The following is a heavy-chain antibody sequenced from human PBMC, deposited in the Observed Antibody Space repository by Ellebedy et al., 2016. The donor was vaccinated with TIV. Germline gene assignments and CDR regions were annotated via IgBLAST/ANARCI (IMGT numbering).Heavy chain of an antibody. V-gene: IGHV3-33*01. Sequence: GESLKISCEASGFIFSTYGMHWVRQAPGKGLEWVAFIWYDGGNKNYAESVKGRFTISRDNSKNTLYLQMNNPGAEDTAVFYCARDRHVDRGDCLDFWGQGTLVTVSS. CDR2: IWYDGGNK. CDR3: ARDRHVDRGDCLDF. D-gene: IGHD2-21*02. J-gene: IGHJ4*02. CDR1: GFIFSTYG.